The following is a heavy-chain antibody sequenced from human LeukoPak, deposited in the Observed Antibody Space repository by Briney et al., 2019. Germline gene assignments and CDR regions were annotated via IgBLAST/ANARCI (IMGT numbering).Heavy chain of an antibody. D-gene: IGHD3-10*01. CDR2: IYYSGST. Sequence: SETLSLTCTVSGGSISSSSYYWGWIRQPPGKGLEWIGSIYYSGSTYYNPSLKSRVTISVDTSKNQFSLKLSSVTAADTAVYYCARDNYGSGSYFSYWGQGTLVTVSS. CDR3: ARDNYGSGSYFSY. CDR1: GGSISSSSYY. J-gene: IGHJ4*02. V-gene: IGHV4-39*07.